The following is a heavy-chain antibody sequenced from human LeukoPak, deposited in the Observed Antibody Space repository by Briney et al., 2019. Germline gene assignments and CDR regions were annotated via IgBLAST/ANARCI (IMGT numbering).Heavy chain of an antibody. Sequence: SETLSLTCTVSGGSFSSGSYYWSWIRQPPGKGLEWIGYIYYSGSTNYNPSLKSRVTISVDTSKNQFSLKLSSVTVADTAVYYCAREVGATGFDYWGQGTLVTVSS. V-gene: IGHV4-61*01. CDR1: GGSFSSGSYY. D-gene: IGHD1-26*01. CDR2: IYYSGST. J-gene: IGHJ4*02. CDR3: AREVGATGFDY.